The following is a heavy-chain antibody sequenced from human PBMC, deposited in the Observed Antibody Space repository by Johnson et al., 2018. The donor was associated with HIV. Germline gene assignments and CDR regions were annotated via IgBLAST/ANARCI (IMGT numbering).Heavy chain of an antibody. CDR3: ARNRGGAFDI. Sequence: VQLVESGGGLVQPGGSLRLSCEASGFIFRGYWMSWFRQAPGKGLEWVANIKQDGSEKYYVDSVKGRFTISRDNAKNSLYLQMNSLRAEDTAVYYCARNRGGAFDIWGQGTMVTVSS. J-gene: IGHJ3*02. CDR2: IKQDGSEK. V-gene: IGHV3-7*05. D-gene: IGHD2/OR15-2a*01. CDR1: GFIFRGYW.